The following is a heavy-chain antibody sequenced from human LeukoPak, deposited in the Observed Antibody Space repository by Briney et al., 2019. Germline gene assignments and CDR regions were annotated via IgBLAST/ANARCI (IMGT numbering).Heavy chain of an antibody. CDR1: DDSFSSHY. D-gene: IGHD4-17*01. CDR3: ARDLVTVTKGFDI. Sequence: PSETLSLTCAVSDDSFSSHYWTWIRQPPGKGLERIGYISYIGTTNYNPSLKSRVTLSIDTSKNQFSLKLRSVTAADTAVYYCARDLVTVTKGFDIWGQGTMVSVSS. V-gene: IGHV4-59*11. CDR2: ISYIGTT. J-gene: IGHJ3*02.